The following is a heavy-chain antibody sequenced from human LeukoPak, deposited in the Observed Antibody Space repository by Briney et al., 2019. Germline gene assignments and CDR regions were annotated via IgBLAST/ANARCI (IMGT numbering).Heavy chain of an antibody. CDR3: ARVGLVARGYGWFDP. V-gene: IGHV3-74*01. CDR1: GFTFSSYW. Sequence: GGSLRLSCAASGFTFSSYWMHWVRQAPGKGLVWVSRINSGWSSTSYADSAKGRFTTSRDNAKNTLDLQMTSLRGEATAVYYCARVGLVARGYGWFDPWGQGTLVTVSS. J-gene: IGHJ5*02. CDR2: INSGWSST. D-gene: IGHD3/OR15-3a*01.